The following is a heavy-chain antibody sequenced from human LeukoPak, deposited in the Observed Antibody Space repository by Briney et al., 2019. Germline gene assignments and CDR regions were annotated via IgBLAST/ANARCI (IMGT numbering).Heavy chain of an antibody. D-gene: IGHD2-21*02. CDR2: INQDGSEE. Sequence: PGGSLRLSCAASGFTFSNYWMSWVRQAPGKGLEWVAHINQDGSEEHYMDSVKARFIISRDNAKNSPSLQMDSLRAEDTAVYYCVRAAGVTAIHNAFDIWGQGTMVTVSS. CDR1: GFTFSNYW. J-gene: IGHJ3*02. CDR3: VRAAGVTAIHNAFDI. V-gene: IGHV3-7*01.